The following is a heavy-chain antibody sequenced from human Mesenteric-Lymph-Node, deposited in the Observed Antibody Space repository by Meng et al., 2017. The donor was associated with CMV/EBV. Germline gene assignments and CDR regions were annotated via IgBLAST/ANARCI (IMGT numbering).Heavy chain of an antibody. CDR3: ARAWRSGWNIQSFDY. CDR1: NGSINHYF. D-gene: IGHD6-19*01. Sequence: SETLSLTCTVSNGSINHYFWNWIRQPPGKGLEWIGYIYSSGDTNYNPSLKSRVTMSVDMSKNQFSLNLDSVTAADTGVYYCARAWRSGWNIQSFDYWGQGTLVTVSS. CDR2: IYSSGDT. J-gene: IGHJ4*02. V-gene: IGHV4-59*01.